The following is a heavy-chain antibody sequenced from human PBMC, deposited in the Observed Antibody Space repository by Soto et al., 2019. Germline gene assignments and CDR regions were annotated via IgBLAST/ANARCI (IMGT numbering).Heavy chain of an antibody. CDR2: IYYSGST. Sequence: QVQLQESGPGLVKPSQTLSLTCTVSGGSISSGGYYWSWIRQHPGKGLEWIGYIYYSGSTYYNPSLKSRVTXXQXTXXNQFSRKLSSVTAADTAVYYCARAGGYSYGETGDYWGQGTLVTVSS. D-gene: IGHD5-18*01. V-gene: IGHV4-31*03. CDR3: ARAGGYSYGETGDY. CDR1: GGSISSGGYY. J-gene: IGHJ4*02.